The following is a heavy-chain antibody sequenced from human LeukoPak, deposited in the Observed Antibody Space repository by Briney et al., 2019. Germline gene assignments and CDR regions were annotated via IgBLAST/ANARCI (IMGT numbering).Heavy chain of an antibody. Sequence: QPGGSLSLSCAASGFTFSSYSMNWVRQAPGKGLEWVAVTSYDGRNKYYADSAKGRFTISRDNSKNTLYLQMNSLRPEDTAVYYCARDGYGLDTPMVSTNFDYWGQGTLVTVSS. J-gene: IGHJ4*02. CDR1: GFTFSSYS. CDR3: ARDGYGLDTPMVSTNFDY. V-gene: IGHV3-30*03. D-gene: IGHD5-18*01. CDR2: TSYDGRNK.